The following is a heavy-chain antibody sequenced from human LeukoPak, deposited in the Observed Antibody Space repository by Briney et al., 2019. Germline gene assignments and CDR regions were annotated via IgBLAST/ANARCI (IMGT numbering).Heavy chain of an antibody. CDR1: GYTFTSYA. Sequence: RASVTVSCKASGYTFTSYAMHWVRQAPGQRLEWMGWINAGNGNTKCSQKFQGRVTITRDTSASTAYMELSSLRSEDTAVYYCARVYGLRDYWGQGTLVTVSS. CDR2: INAGNGNT. D-gene: IGHD4-17*01. J-gene: IGHJ4*02. CDR3: ARVYGLRDY. V-gene: IGHV1-3*01.